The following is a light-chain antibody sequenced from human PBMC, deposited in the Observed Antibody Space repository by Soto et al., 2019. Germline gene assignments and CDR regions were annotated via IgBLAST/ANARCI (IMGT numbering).Light chain of an antibody. CDR2: EVS. CDR3: SSYTSSSTSYV. J-gene: IGLJ1*01. V-gene: IGLV2-14*01. Sequence: QSVLTQPASVSGSPGQSITISCTGTSSDVGGYNYVSWYQQHPGKAPKLMIYEVSNRPSGVSNRFSGSKSGNTASLTISGLQAEAEADYYCSSYTSSSTSYVFGNGTKLTVL. CDR1: SSDVGGYNY.